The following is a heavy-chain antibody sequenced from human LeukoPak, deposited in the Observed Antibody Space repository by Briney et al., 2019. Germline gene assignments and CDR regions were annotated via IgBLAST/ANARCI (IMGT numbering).Heavy chain of an antibody. CDR3: VRDGEQQLVPPYYYYGMDV. CDR1: GGSISIYY. D-gene: IGHD6-13*01. V-gene: IGHV4-4*07. J-gene: IGHJ6*02. CDR2: IYTSGIT. Sequence: SETLSLTCTVSGGSISIYYWSWIRQPAGKGLEWIGRIYTSGITDYNPSLKSRLTMSVDTSKNQFSLKLSSVTAADTAVYYCVRDGEQQLVPPYYYYGMDVWGQGTTVTVPS.